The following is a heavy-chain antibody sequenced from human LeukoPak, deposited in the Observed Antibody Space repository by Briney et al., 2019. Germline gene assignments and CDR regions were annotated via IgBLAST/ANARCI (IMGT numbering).Heavy chain of an antibody. CDR3: ARGEYYGVPAATWWFDP. Sequence: SETLSLTCTVSGGSISSGGYYWSWIRQPPGKGLEWIGYIYHSGSTYYSPSLESRVTISVDRSKNQFSLKLSSVTAADTAVYYCARGEYYGVPAATWWFDPWGQGTLVTVSS. D-gene: IGHD2-2*01. V-gene: IGHV4-30-2*01. CDR1: GGSISSGGYY. CDR2: IYHSGST. J-gene: IGHJ5*02.